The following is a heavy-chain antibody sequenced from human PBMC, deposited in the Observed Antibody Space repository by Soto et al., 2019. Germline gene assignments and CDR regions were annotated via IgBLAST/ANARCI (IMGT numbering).Heavy chain of an antibody. CDR3: ARGGIVAVPAALSSYDDYTNYRFDS. D-gene: IGHD2-15*01. V-gene: IGHV1-69*01. Sequence: QVQLAQSGAEVRKPGSSVKVSCSASGGSFSDFAFSWVRQAPGQGLEWMGGIIPMFAATKYAQRFQGRVTISADASTRTVYYALSSLTSDDSAVYYCARGGIVAVPAALSSYDDYTNYRFDSWCQGTLVSVSS. CDR1: GGSFSDFA. CDR2: IIPMFAAT. J-gene: IGHJ4*02.